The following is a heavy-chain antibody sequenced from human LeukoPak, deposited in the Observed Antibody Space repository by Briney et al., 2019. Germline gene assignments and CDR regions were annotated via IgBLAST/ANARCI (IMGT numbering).Heavy chain of an antibody. D-gene: IGHD1-14*01. V-gene: IGHV4-61*01. J-gene: IGHJ6*02. CDR1: GGSVSSGSYY. CDR3: ARGRIGLWYYGMDV. CDR2: IYYSGST. Sequence: TSETLSLTCTVSGGSVSSGSYYWSWIRQPPGKGLEWIGYIYYSGSTNYNPSLKSRVTISVDTSKNQFSLKLSSVTAADTAVYYCARGRIGLWYYGMDVWGQGTTVTVSS.